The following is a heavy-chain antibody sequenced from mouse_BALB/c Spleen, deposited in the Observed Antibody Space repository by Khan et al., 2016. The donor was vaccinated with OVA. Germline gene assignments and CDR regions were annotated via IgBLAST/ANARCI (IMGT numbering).Heavy chain of an antibody. CDR3: TRDRIDY. V-gene: IGHV1-7*01. Sequence: QIQLVQSGAELAKPGASVKMSCKASGYTFTTYWMHWVKQRPGQGLEWIGYINPTSGYTDYNEKFKDRATLSADKSSSTAYMQPSSLTSEDSAVYYCTRDRIDYWGQGTTLTVSS. CDR2: INPTSGYT. J-gene: IGHJ2*01. CDR1: GYTFTTYW.